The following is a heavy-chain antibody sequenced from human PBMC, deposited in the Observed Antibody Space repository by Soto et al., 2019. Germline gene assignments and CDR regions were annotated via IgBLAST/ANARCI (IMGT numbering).Heavy chain of an antibody. J-gene: IGHJ4*02. CDR3: ARDGRMVAPSYYFDY. D-gene: IGHD5-12*01. V-gene: IGHV3-33*01. CDR2: IWYDGSNK. Sequence: QVQLVESGGGVVHPGRSLRLSCAASGFTFSSYGMHWVRQAPGKGLEWVAVIWYDGSNKYYADSVKGRFTISRDNSKNTLYLQMNSLRAEDTAVYYCARDGRMVAPSYYFDYWGQGTLVTVSS. CDR1: GFTFSSYG.